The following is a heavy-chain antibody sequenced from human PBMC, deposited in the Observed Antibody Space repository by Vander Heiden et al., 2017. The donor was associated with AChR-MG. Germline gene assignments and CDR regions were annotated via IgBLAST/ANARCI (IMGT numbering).Heavy chain of an antibody. V-gene: IGHV3-30*18. CDR2: ISYDGSNK. D-gene: IGHD6-19*01. J-gene: IGHJ4*02. Sequence: QVQLVESGGGVVQPGRSLRLSCAASGFTFSNYAIHWVRQAPGKGLEWVAVISYDGSNKYYADSVKGRFTISRDNSKNTLYLQMNSLRAEDTAFYYCAKTYQQWLVDYWGQGTLVTVSS. CDR1: GFTFSNYA. CDR3: AKTYQQWLVDY.